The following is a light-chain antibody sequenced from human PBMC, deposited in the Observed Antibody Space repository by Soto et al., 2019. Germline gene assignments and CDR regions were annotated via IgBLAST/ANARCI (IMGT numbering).Light chain of an antibody. CDR3: CSYGGTRM. CDR1: SSDVGAYNC. CDR2: EFS. V-gene: IGLV2-8*01. Sequence: QSALTQPPSAYGSPGQSGTISFTGTSSDVGAYNCVSWYQHYPGRAPKLLIYEFSKPPSGFPARFSGSKSGNTASLTVSGLQAEDEADYYCCSYGGTRMFGGGTKVTVL. J-gene: IGLJ3*02.